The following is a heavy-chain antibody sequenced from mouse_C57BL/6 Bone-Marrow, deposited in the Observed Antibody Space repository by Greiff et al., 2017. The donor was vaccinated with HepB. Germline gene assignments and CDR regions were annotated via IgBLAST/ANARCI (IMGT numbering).Heavy chain of an antibody. D-gene: IGHD2-5*01. CDR3: ASSNYGFAY. J-gene: IGHJ3*01. CDR1: GFTFSSYT. Sequence: EVMLVESGGGLVKPGGSLKLSCAASGFTFSSYTMSWVRQTPEKRLEWVATISGGGGNTYYPDSVKGRFTISRDNAKNTLYLQMSSLRSEDTALYYCASSNYGFAYWGQGTLVTVSA. V-gene: IGHV5-9*01. CDR2: ISGGGGNT.